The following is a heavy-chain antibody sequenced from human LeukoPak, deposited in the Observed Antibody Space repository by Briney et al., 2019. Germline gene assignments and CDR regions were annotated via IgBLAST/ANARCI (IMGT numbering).Heavy chain of an antibody. CDR3: ARSQYMITFGGVIVRDPRFDY. Sequence: PSETLSLTCTVSGGSISSYYWSWIRQPPGKGLEWIGYIYYSGSTNYNPSLKSRVTISVDTSKNQFSLKLGSVTAADTAVYYCARSQYMITFGGVIVRDPRFDYWGQGTLVTVSS. CDR2: IYYSGST. CDR1: GGSISSYY. V-gene: IGHV4-59*01. D-gene: IGHD3-16*02. J-gene: IGHJ4*02.